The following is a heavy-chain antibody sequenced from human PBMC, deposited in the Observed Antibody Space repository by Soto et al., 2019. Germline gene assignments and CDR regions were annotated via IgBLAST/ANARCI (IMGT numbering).Heavy chain of an antibody. CDR3: AKGLDY. V-gene: IGHV3-30*18. J-gene: IGHJ4*02. Sequence: QVQLVESGGGVVQPGRSLRLSCAASGFTFSSYGMHWVRQAPGKGLEWVAVISYDGSNKYYADSVKGRFTISRDNSKNTLYLQMNSLRAEDTAVYYCAKGLDYGGQGTLVTVSS. CDR1: GFTFSSYG. CDR2: ISYDGSNK.